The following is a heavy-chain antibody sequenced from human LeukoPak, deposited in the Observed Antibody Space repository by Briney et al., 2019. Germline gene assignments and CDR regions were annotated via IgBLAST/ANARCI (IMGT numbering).Heavy chain of an antibody. CDR3: ARGDYYYYYMDV. CDR2: INPNSGGA. CDR1: GYTFTGYY. J-gene: IGHJ6*03. Sequence: ASVKVSCKASGYTFTGYYMHWVRQAPGQGLEWMGWINPNSGGANYAQKFQGRVTMTRDTSISTAYMELSRLRSDDTAVYYCARGDYYYYYMDVWGKGTTVTVSS. V-gene: IGHV1-2*02.